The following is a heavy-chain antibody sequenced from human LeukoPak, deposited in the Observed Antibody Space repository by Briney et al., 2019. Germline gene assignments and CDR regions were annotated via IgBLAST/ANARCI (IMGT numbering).Heavy chain of an antibody. Sequence: SVKVSCKASGYTFTGYYMHWVRQAPGQGLEWMGGIIPIFGTANYAQKFQGRVTITADKSTSTAYMELSSLRSEDTAVYYCARGKPNHGDYVPFDYWGQGTLVTVSS. V-gene: IGHV1-69*06. CDR1: GYTFTGYY. D-gene: IGHD4-17*01. CDR2: IIPIFGTA. CDR3: ARGKPNHGDYVPFDY. J-gene: IGHJ4*02.